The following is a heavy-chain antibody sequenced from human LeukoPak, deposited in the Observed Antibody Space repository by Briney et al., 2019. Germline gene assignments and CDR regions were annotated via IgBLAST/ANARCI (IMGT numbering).Heavy chain of an antibody. CDR2: IYYSGST. V-gene: IGHV4-59*01. CDR3: ARSYDSSGYWVY. Sequence: SETLSLTCTVSGGSISSYYWSWIRQPPGKGLEWIGYIYYSGSTNYNPSLKSRVTISVDTSKNQFSLKLSSVTAADTAVYYCARSYDSSGYWVYWGQGTLVTVSS. J-gene: IGHJ4*02. CDR1: GGSISSYY. D-gene: IGHD3-22*01.